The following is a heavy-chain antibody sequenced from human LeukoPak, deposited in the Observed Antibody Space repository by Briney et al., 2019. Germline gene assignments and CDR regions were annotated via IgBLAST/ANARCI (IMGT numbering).Heavy chain of an antibody. CDR1: GYSITTSHY. CDR2: IYHGETT. V-gene: IGHV4-38-2*02. J-gene: IGHJ4*02. Sequence: SETLSLTCTVSGYSITTSHYWGWIRQPPGRGLEWIGSIYHGETTYYNPSLKTRLTISLDTSKNQFSLKLSSVTAADTAVYYCASNWSDFDYWGQGILVTVSS. D-gene: IGHD1-1*01. CDR3: ASNWSDFDY.